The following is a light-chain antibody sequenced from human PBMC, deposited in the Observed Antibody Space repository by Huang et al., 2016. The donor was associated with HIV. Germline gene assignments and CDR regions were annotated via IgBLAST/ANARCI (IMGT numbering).Light chain of an antibody. V-gene: IGKV1-39*01. CDR2: ATS. J-gene: IGKJ2*01. CDR1: QSISTY. CDR3: QQSYNTPPT. Sequence: DIQMTQSPSSLSASVGDRVTITCRASQSISTYLNWFQQKPGKAPKLLIYATSNLPSEVPSRFSGSGSGTDFTLTVSSLQPEDFATYYCQQSYNTPPTFGQGTKLEI.